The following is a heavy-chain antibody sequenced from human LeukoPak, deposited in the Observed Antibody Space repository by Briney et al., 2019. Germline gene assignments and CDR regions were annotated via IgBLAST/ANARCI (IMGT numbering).Heavy chain of an antibody. CDR2: ITSSGGST. CDR3: AKDDLYGKFDY. J-gene: IGHJ4*02. V-gene: IGHV3-23*01. Sequence: GGSLRLSCAASGFSFSTYGMSWVRQAPGKGLEWVSAITSSGGSTYYADSVKGRFTISRDNSKHTMYLQMNSLGAEDTAVYYCAKDDLYGKFDYWGQGTLATVSS. D-gene: IGHD4-17*01. CDR1: GFSFSTYG.